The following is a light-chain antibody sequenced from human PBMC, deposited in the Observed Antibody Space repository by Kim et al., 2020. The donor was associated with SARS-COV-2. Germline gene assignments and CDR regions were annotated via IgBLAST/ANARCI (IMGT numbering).Light chain of an antibody. CDR1: SSNIGSNA. Sequence: GQRGNISCSGSSSNIGSNAVNWYQQLPGTAPKLLIYSDRQRPSGVPDRFSGSKSGTSASLAISGLQSEDEADYFCAAWDDSLNGVVFGGGTQLTVL. CDR3: AAWDDSLNGVV. CDR2: SDR. V-gene: IGLV1-44*01. J-gene: IGLJ2*01.